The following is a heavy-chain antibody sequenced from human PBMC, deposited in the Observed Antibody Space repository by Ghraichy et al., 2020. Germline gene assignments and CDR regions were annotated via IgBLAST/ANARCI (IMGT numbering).Heavy chain of an antibody. Sequence: GGSLRLSGAASGFSFTSYVMSWVRQAPGKGLEWVSTIGASGGPTYYADSVKGRFTISRDNSKSTVSLQMNSLRAEDTAVYYCAKAWGYCSGGTCPSYNWFDPWGQGTLVTVSS. D-gene: IGHD2-15*01. J-gene: IGHJ5*02. CDR2: IGASGGPT. CDR1: GFSFTSYV. CDR3: AKAWGYCSGGTCPSYNWFDP. V-gene: IGHV3-23*01.